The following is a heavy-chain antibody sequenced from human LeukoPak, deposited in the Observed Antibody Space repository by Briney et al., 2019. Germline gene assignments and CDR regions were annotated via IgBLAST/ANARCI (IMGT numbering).Heavy chain of an antibody. D-gene: IGHD1-26*01. CDR2: ISGSGGST. Sequence: GGSLRLSCAASGFTFSSYAMSWVRQAPGKGLEWVSAISGSGGSTYYADSVKGRFTISRDNSKNTLYLQMNSLRAEDTAVYYCAKDPIARIVGATLYYFDYWCQGTLVTVSS. CDR3: AKDPIARIVGATLYYFDY. V-gene: IGHV3-23*01. CDR1: GFTFSSYA. J-gene: IGHJ4*02.